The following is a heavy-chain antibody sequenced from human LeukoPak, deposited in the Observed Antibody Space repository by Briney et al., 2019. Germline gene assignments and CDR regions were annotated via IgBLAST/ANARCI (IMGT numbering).Heavy chain of an antibody. D-gene: IGHD6-19*01. CDR1: GFTFSSYA. Sequence: PGGSLRLSCAASGFTFSSYAMTCVRQAPGKGLEWVSTMSGSDGSTYYADSVKGRFTISRDNSKNTLYLQMNSLRAEDTAVYYCASDSSGWYRWFDPWGQGTLVTVSS. J-gene: IGHJ5*02. CDR2: MSGSDGST. V-gene: IGHV3-23*01. CDR3: ASDSSGWYRWFDP.